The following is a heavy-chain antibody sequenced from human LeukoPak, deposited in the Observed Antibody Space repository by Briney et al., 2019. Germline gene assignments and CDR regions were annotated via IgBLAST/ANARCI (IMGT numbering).Heavy chain of an antibody. CDR2: INADGSTA. V-gene: IGHV3-74*01. J-gene: IGHJ3*01. D-gene: IGHD1-14*01. CDR1: GFTFGNSW. Sequence: GGSLRLSCAASGFTFGNSWVHWVRQAPGKGLVGVSLINADGSTATYADSVKGRFTISTDNARNPLSLQMNSLTIEDTAVYYCVVVVEPPDSDGFDVWGQGTMITVSS. CDR3: VVVVEPPDSDGFDV.